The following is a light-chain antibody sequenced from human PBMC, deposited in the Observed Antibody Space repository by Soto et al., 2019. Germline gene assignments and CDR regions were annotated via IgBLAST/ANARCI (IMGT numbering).Light chain of an antibody. J-gene: IGKJ1*01. CDR3: QQYHTSPLM. CDR1: QSVRSNY. CDR2: GAS. V-gene: IGKV3-20*01. Sequence: EIVLTQSPGTLSLSPGEIATLAFSASQSVRSNYLAWYQQKPGQAPRLLIYGASSRATGIPDRFSGSGSGTDFTLTISRLEPEDLAVYYCQQYHTSPLMFGQGTKVDIK.